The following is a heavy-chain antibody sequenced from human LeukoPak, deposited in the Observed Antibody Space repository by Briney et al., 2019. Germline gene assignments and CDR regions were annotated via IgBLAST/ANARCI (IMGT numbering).Heavy chain of an antibody. J-gene: IGHJ4*02. D-gene: IGHD3-16*01. CDR2: MWYDGSNK. CDR1: GFTFSSYG. Sequence: PGGSLRLSCAASGFTFSSYGMHWVRQAPGKGLEWVAVMWYDGSNKYYTDSVKGRFTISRDNSKNTLHLQMNSLRAEDTAVYYCAKDLSGAAYTFDYWGQGTLVTVSP. V-gene: IGHV3-30*02. CDR3: AKDLSGAAYTFDY.